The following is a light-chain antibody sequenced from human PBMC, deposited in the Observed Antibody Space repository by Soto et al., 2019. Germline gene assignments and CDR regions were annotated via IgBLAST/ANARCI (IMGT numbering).Light chain of an antibody. Sequence: DIQMTQSPSSLSASVGDRVTITCRASQSIRTSLNWYQQKPGKAPELLIYLASALQSGVPSRFSGSGSGTDFTLTISSLQPEDFATYYCQQSYSTPRTFGQGTRVEIK. CDR1: QSIRTS. V-gene: IGKV1-39*01. CDR2: LAS. J-gene: IGKJ1*01. CDR3: QQSYSTPRT.